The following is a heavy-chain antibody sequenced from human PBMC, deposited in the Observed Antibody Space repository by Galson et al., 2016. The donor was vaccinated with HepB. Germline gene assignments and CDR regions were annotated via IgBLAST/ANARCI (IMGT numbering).Heavy chain of an antibody. Sequence: SLRLSCAASGFTFSSSAMSWVRQAPGMGLEWVSSISDSGASTYYADSVKGRFTISRDNAKNTLYLQMNSLRAEDTAVYYCVRDLDYSSEFDPWGQGTLVTVSS. CDR2: ISDSGAST. CDR1: GFTFSSSA. V-gene: IGHV3-23*01. CDR3: VRDLDYSSEFDP. D-gene: IGHD6-19*01. J-gene: IGHJ5*02.